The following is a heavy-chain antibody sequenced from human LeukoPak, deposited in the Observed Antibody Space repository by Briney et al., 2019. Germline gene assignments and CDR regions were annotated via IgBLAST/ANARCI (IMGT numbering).Heavy chain of an antibody. CDR3: ARRSGLYNWFDP. CDR2: IFYNGSV. J-gene: IGHJ5*02. CDR1: GGFISSSSYY. D-gene: IGHD6-25*01. Sequence: SETLSLTCSVSGGFISSSSYYWAWIRQAPGKGLEWIGNIFYNGSVYYNPSLKSRFSMSVDTSKSQFSLKLTSVTAADTAVYYCARRSGLYNWFDPWGQGTLVTVSS. V-gene: IGHV4-39*01.